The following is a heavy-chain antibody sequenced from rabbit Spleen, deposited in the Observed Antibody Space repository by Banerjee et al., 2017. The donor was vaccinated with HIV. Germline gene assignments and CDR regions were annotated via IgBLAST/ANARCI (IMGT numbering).Heavy chain of an antibody. V-gene: IGHV1S45*01. CDR2: IEPIFGRT. CDR1: GFSFSSSYW. Sequence: QEQLVESGGGLVQPGGSLKLTCTASGFSFSSSYWMCWVRQTPGKGLEWIGYIEPIFGRTYYASWVDGRFTISSHNAQNTLYLQLNSLTAADTATYFCARNYVNVFDPWGQGTLVTVS. CDR3: ARNYVNVFDP. D-gene: IGHD1-1*01. J-gene: IGHJ2*01.